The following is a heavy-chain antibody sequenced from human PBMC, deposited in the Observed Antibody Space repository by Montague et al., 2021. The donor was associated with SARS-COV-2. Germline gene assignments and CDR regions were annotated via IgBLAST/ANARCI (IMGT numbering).Heavy chain of an antibody. CDR1: GLSLSTSGMR. D-gene: IGHD3-9*01. J-gene: IGHJ3*02. CDR2: IDWDDDK. CDR3: ARSYYDILTNYYDAFDI. Sequence: PALVKPTQTLTLTCTLPGLSLSTSGMRASWIRQPPGKALEWLARIDWDDDKFYSTSLKTRLTISKDTSKNQVVLTMTNMDPVDTATYYCARSYYDILTNYYDAFDIWGQGTMATVSS. V-gene: IGHV2-70*04.